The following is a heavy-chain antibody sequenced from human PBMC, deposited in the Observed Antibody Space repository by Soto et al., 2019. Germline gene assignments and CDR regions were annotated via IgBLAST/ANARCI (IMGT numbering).Heavy chain of an antibody. V-gene: IGHV4-39*01. Sequence: QLQLQESGPGLVKPSETLSLTCTVSGGSISSSTYYWGWIRQPPGKGREWIGMIYYSGSADYNPSPKSRVTLFNDTSKNQFSLRLSSVAAADTAVYYCARHGVDYGDYASYYYYGMDVWGRGTTVTVSS. J-gene: IGHJ6*02. CDR2: IYYSGSA. CDR1: GGSISSSTYY. CDR3: ARHGVDYGDYASYYYYGMDV. D-gene: IGHD4-17*01.